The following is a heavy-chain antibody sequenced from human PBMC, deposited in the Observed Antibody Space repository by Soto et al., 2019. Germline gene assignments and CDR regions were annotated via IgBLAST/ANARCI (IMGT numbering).Heavy chain of an antibody. CDR2: IWYDGSNK. D-gene: IGHD3-10*01. Sequence: GGSLRLSCAASGFTFSSYGMHWVRQAPGKGLEWVAVIWYDGSNKYYADSVKGRFTISRDNSKNTLYLQMNSLRAEDTAVYYCARGGGFGELLYRRRPAEYFDYWGQGTLVTVSS. CDR1: GFTFSSYG. V-gene: IGHV3-33*01. CDR3: ARGGGFGELLYRRRPAEYFDY. J-gene: IGHJ4*02.